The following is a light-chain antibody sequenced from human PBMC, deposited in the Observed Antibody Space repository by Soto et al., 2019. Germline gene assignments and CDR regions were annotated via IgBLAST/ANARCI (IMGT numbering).Light chain of an antibody. CDR2: GAS. CDR1: QSVRNSY. CDR3: QQYGSSPKYT. J-gene: IGKJ2*01. V-gene: IGKV3-20*01. Sequence: EIVLTQSPGTLSLSPGERATLSCRASQSVRNSYLAWYQQKPGQAPRLLIYGASSRATGIPDRFSGSGSGTDFTLTISRLEPEDFAVYYCQQYGSSPKYTFGQGTKLEIK.